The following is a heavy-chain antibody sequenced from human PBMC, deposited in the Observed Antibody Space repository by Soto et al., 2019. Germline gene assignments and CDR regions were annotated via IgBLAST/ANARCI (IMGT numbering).Heavy chain of an antibody. J-gene: IGHJ4*02. CDR3: TRGLASGDY. D-gene: IGHD6-6*01. CDR1: GYILTTFY. V-gene: IGHV1-46*03. Sequence: QVQLVQPGAEVKKPGASVKFSCKASGYILTTFYIHWVRRAPGQGLEWMGIINPNGGSRKYPHNCQGRVTMTRDTSTSTVYMDLSSMRSEDTAVYYCTRGLASGDYWGQGTLITVSS. CDR2: INPNGGSR.